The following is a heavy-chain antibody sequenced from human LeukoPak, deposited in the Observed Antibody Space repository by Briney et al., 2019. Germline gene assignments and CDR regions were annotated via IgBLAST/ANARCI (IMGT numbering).Heavy chain of an antibody. D-gene: IGHD1-20*01. Sequence: GGSLRFSCAASGFTFSSYWMHWVRQAPGKGLVWVSRISSDGDTTNYADSVKGRFTISRDNAKNTLYLQMNSLRAEDTAVYYCARVLYSWNDVVDYWGQGTLVTVSS. V-gene: IGHV3-74*01. CDR1: GFTFSSYW. CDR2: ISSDGDTT. CDR3: ARVLYSWNDVVDY. J-gene: IGHJ4*02.